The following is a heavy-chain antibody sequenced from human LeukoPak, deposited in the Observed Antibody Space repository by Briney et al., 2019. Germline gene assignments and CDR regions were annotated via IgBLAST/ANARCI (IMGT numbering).Heavy chain of an antibody. Sequence: ASVKVSCKASGYTFTSYGISWVRQAPGQGLEWMGWVSAYNGNTNYAQKLQGRVTMTTDTSTSTAYMELRSLRSDDTAVYYCARERSGYDYRYCYYYMDVWGKGTTVTISS. D-gene: IGHD5-12*01. V-gene: IGHV1-18*01. CDR2: VSAYNGNT. J-gene: IGHJ6*03. CDR1: GYTFTSYG. CDR3: ARERSGYDYRYCYYYMDV.